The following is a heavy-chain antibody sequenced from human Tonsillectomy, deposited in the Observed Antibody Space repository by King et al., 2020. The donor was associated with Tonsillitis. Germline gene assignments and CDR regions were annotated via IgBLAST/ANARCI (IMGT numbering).Heavy chain of an antibody. D-gene: IGHD3-10*02. CDR3: ARDNTRVVCGELLYQNAAFDI. CDR2: IYHSGST. V-gene: IGHV4-38-2*02. CDR1: GYSISSGYY. Sequence: MQLQESGPGLVKPSETLSLTCAVSGYSISSGYYWGWIRQPPGKGLEWIGSIYHSGSTYYNPSRKSRVTISVDTSKNQFSLKLSSVTAEDTAVYYCARDNTRVVCGELLYQNAAFDIWRQGTMVTVS. J-gene: IGHJ3*02.